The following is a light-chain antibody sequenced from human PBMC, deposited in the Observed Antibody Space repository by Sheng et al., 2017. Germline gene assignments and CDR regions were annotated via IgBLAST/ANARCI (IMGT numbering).Light chain of an antibody. J-gene: IGKJ1*01. Sequence: IRMTQSPTSLSASEGDRVTITCQASQDIDNHLNWYQQKPGKAPKLLIYEASNLGTGVPSRFSGSGSGTDFTLTISSLQPEDFATYYCQQANSFPGTFGQGTKVEIK. CDR3: QQANSFPGT. CDR1: QDIDNH. CDR2: EAS. V-gene: IGKV1-33*01.